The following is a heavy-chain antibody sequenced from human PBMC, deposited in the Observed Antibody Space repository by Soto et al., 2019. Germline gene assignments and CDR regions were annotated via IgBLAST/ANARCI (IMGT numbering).Heavy chain of an antibody. CDR2: IIPIFGTA. CDR1: GGTFSSYA. CDR3: ARDPGIDHYSYGMDV. D-gene: IGHD2-21*01. V-gene: IGHV1-69*06. J-gene: IGHJ6*02. Sequence: SVKVSCKASGGTFSSYAISWVRQAPGQGLEWMGGIIPIFGTANYAQKFQGRVTITADKSTSTAYMELSSLRSEDTDVYYCARDPGIDHYSYGMDVWGQGTTVTVSS.